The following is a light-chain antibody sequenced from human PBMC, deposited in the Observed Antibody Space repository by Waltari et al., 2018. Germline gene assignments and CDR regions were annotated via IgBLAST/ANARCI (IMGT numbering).Light chain of an antibody. CDR2: GAS. Sequence: EIVLTQSPGTLSLSPGERATLSCRASQSVSNNYLLWYQQKPGQAPRVVIYGASNRATGIPDRFSGSGSGTDFTLTISRLEPEDVAVYYCQQFGSSPRTFGQGTKVEIK. CDR3: QQFGSSPRT. V-gene: IGKV3-20*01. J-gene: IGKJ1*01. CDR1: QSVSNNY.